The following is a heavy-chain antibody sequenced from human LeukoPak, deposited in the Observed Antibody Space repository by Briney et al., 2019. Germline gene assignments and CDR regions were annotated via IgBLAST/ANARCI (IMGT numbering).Heavy chain of an antibody. V-gene: IGHV6-1*01. D-gene: IGHD2-2*01. CDR1: GXSVSSAA. Sequence: SQTLSLTWAISGXSVSSAAWNWIRQSPSRGLEWLGRTYYRSKWYNDYAVSVKSRITINPNTSKNQFSLQLNSVTPEDTAVYYCARGGIGYCTSSSCYFDYWGQGTLVTVSS. CDR2: TYYRSKWYN. CDR3: ARGGIGYCTSSSCYFDY. J-gene: IGHJ4*02.